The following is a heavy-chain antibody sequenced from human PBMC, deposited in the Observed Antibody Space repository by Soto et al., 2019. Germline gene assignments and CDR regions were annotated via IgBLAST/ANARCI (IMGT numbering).Heavy chain of an antibody. CDR1: GFTFSSYS. D-gene: IGHD6-6*01. CDR2: ISSSSSTI. CDR3: ARPEYSSSSYGMDV. V-gene: IGHV3-48*02. Sequence: EVQLVESGGGLVQPGGSLRLSCAASGFTFSSYSMNWVRQAPGKGLEWVSYISSSSSTIYYADSVQGRFTISRDKAKNSLYLQMNSLRDEDTAVYYCARPEYSSSSYGMDVWGHGTTVTVS. J-gene: IGHJ6*02.